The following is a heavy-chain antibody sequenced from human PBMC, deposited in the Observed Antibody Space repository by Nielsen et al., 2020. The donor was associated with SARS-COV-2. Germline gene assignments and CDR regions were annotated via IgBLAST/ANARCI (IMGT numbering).Heavy chain of an antibody. CDR1: GFTFSSYG. J-gene: IGHJ6*03. Sequence: GESLKISCAASGFTFSSYGMHWVRQAPGKGLEWVAVISYDGSNKYYADSVKGRFTISRDNSKNTLYLQMNSLRAEDTAVYYCAKPVGTTGYYYYYMDVWGKGTTVTVSS. D-gene: IGHD1-7*01. CDR3: AKPVGTTGYYYYYMDV. V-gene: IGHV3-30*18. CDR2: ISYDGSNK.